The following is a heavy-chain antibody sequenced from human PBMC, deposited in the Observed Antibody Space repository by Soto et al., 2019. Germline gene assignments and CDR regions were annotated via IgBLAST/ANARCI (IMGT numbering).Heavy chain of an antibody. Sequence: GGSLRLSCAASGFTFSDYYMSWIRQAPGKGLEWVSYISSSGSTIYYADSVKGRFTISRDNAKNSLYLQMNSLRAEDTAVYYCARDINFWANWFDPWGQGTLVTVSS. CDR2: ISSSGSTI. J-gene: IGHJ5*02. CDR1: GFTFSDYY. V-gene: IGHV3-11*01. CDR3: ARDINFWANWFDP. D-gene: IGHD3-3*01.